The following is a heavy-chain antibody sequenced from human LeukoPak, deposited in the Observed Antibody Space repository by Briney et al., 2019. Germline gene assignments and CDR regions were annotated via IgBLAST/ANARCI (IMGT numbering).Heavy chain of an antibody. CDR3: ARGYCSSTSCYIVFVPDAFDI. Sequence: SGTLSLTCAVYGGSFSGYYWSWIRQPPGKGLEWIGGINHSGSTNYNPSLKSRVTISVDTSKNQFSLKPSSVTAADTAVYYCARGYCSSTSCYIVFVPDAFDIWGQGTMVTVSS. V-gene: IGHV4-34*01. D-gene: IGHD2-2*02. CDR2: INHSGST. CDR1: GGSFSGYY. J-gene: IGHJ3*02.